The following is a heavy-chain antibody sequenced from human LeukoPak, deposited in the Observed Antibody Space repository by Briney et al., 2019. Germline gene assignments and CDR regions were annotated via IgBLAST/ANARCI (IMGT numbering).Heavy chain of an antibody. CDR2: ISAYNGNT. J-gene: IGHJ5*02. D-gene: IGHD2-2*01. CDR1: GYTFTSYG. Sequence: ASVKVSCKASGYTFTSYGISWVRQAPGQGLEWMGWISAYNGNTNYAQKLQGRVTMTTDTSTSTAHMELRSLRSDDTAVYYCARDDIVVVPAARSWFDPWGQGTLVTVSS. V-gene: IGHV1-18*01. CDR3: ARDDIVVVPAARSWFDP.